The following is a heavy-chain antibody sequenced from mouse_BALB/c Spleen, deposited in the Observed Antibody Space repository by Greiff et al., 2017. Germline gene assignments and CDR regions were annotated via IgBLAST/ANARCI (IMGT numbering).Heavy chain of an antibody. CDR1: GFTFSSFG. V-gene: IGHV5-17*02. J-gene: IGHJ4*01. Sequence: EVMLVESGGGLVQPGGSRKLSCAASGFTFSSFGMHWVRQAPEKGLEWVAYISSGSSTIYYADTVKGRFTISRDNPKNTLFLQMTSLRSEDTAMYYCARTVYYYAMDYWGQGTSVTVSS. CDR3: ARTVYYYAMDY. CDR2: ISSGSSTI.